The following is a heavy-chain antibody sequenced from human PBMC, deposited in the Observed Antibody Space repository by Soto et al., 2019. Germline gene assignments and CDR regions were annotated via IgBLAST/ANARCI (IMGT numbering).Heavy chain of an antibody. D-gene: IGHD3-10*01. Sequence: EVHLLESGGGLVQPGGSLRLSCAASGFTFSNYAMTWVRQAPGKGLEWGSVISGTGGGTNNADSAKGRFTTSRDNSKNTLYLQMNRLRAEDTAVYYCAKRPFYGSAIPNYYGMDVWGQGTAVTVSS. CDR1: GFTFSNYA. J-gene: IGHJ6*02. CDR2: ISGTGGGT. CDR3: AKRPFYGSAIPNYYGMDV. V-gene: IGHV3-23*01.